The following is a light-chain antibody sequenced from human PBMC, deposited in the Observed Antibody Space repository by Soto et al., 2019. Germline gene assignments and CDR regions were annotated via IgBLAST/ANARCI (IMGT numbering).Light chain of an antibody. J-gene: IGKJ1*01. V-gene: IGKV3-15*01. CDR3: QQHDSWPRT. Sequence: EIVMTQSPATLSVSPGERVTLSCRASQSVGNNLAWYQQKPGQAPRLLIHGASTRHSGIPGRFSGSGSGTEFTLTISSLQSEDFAVYYCQQHDSWPRTFGQGTK. CDR1: QSVGNN. CDR2: GAS.